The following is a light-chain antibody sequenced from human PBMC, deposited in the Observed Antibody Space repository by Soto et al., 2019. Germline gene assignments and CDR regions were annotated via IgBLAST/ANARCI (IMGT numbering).Light chain of an antibody. Sequence: DIVMTQSPDPLAVSLGERATINCKSSQSVLYSSNNKNYLDWYQQKPGQPPKLLIYWASTRESGVPDRFSGSGSGTDFTLTISSLQAEDVAVYYCQQYYSTPETFGQGTKVEIK. CDR1: QSVLYSSNNKNY. CDR3: QQYYSTPET. V-gene: IGKV4-1*01. J-gene: IGKJ1*01. CDR2: WAS.